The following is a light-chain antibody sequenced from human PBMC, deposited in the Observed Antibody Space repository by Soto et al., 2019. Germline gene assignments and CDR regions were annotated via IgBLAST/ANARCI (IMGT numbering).Light chain of an antibody. V-gene: IGLV1-51*01. Sequence: QSVLTQPPSMSAAPGQKVTISCSGSSSNVGNNFVSWYQQLPGTAPKLLIFDNGQRPSGIPDRFFGSKSGTSATLGISGPQTGDEAVYYCATWDTKLSAVVFGGGTKVTVL. CDR2: DNG. CDR3: ATWDTKLSAVV. J-gene: IGLJ2*01. CDR1: SSNVGNNF.